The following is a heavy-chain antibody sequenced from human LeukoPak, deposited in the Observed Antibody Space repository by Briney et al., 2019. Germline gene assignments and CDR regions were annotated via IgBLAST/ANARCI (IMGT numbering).Heavy chain of an antibody. CDR2: ISYDGSNK. V-gene: IGHV3-30*04. Sequence: GGSLRLSCAASGFTFSSYAMHWVRQAPGKGLEWVAVISYDGSNKYYADSVKGRFTISRDNSKNTLYLQMNSLRAEDTAVYYCAKDHGWEKQWLVGYYFDYWGQGTLVTVSS. CDR3: AKDHGWEKQWLVGYYFDY. D-gene: IGHD6-19*01. J-gene: IGHJ4*02. CDR1: GFTFSSYA.